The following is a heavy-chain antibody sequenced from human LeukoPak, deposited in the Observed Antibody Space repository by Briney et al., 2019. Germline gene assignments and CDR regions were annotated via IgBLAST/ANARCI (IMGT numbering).Heavy chain of an antibody. V-gene: IGHV3-21*01. CDR3: ARALDGMDYVWGSYRYFDY. Sequence: NSGGSLRLSCAASGFTFSSYSMNWVRQAPGKGLEWVSSISSSSSYIYYADPVKGRFTISRDNAKNSLYLQMNSLRAEDMAVYYCARALDGMDYVWGSYRYFDYWGQGTLVTVSS. CDR1: GFTFSSYS. J-gene: IGHJ4*02. D-gene: IGHD3-16*02. CDR2: ISSSSSYI.